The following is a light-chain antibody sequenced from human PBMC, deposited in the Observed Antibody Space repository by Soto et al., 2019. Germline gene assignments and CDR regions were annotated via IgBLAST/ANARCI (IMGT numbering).Light chain of an antibody. V-gene: IGKV3-20*01. CDR2: GAY. J-gene: IGKJ1*01. CDR3: QQYGSSHT. Sequence: EIGLTQSPGTLSLSPGERATLSCRASQSVSSSYLAWYQQKPGQAPRLLIYGAYIRATGIPDRFSGSGSGTDFTLTISRLEPEEFAVYYCQQYGSSHTFGQGTKVEI. CDR1: QSVSSSY.